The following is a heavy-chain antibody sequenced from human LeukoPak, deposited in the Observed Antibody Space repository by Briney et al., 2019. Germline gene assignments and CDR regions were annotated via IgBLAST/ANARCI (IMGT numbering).Heavy chain of an antibody. D-gene: IGHD4-17*01. CDR3: SSATSMTTVTTDY. Sequence: GGSLRLSCAASGFTFSDYGMHWVRQAPGKGLEWLAVISYDEANTYYADSVKGRFIISRDNSKNTVFLQMNSLRVEDTGIYYCSSATSMTTVTTDYWGQGTLVTVSS. CDR2: ISYDEANT. CDR1: GFTFSDYG. V-gene: IGHV3-30*03. J-gene: IGHJ4*02.